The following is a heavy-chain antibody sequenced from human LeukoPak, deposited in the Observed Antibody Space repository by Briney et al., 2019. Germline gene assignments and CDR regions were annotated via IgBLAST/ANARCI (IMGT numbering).Heavy chain of an antibody. CDR1: GFTFSSYR. V-gene: IGHV3-21*01. Sequence: PGGSLRLSCAASGFTFSSYRMNGVRQAPGKGLEWVSSISSSSSYIYYADSVKGRFTISRDNAKNSLYLKMNSLRAEDTAVYYCAELGITMIGGVWGKGTTVTISS. CDR3: AELGITMIGGV. J-gene: IGHJ6*04. CDR2: ISSSSSYI. D-gene: IGHD3-10*02.